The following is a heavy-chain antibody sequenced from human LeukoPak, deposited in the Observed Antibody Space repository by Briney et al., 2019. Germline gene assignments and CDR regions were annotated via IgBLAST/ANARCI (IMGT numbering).Heavy chain of an antibody. Sequence: ASETLSLTCTVSGYSISSGYYWGWIRQPPGKGLEWIGSMYYSGNTYYNPSLKSRVTISVDTSKNQFSLKLSSVTAADTAVFYCARNYYDSSGYYIRDWYFDLWGRGTLVTVSS. V-gene: IGHV4-38-2*02. CDR1: GYSISSGYY. CDR3: ARNYYDSSGYYIRDWYFDL. D-gene: IGHD3-22*01. J-gene: IGHJ2*01. CDR2: MYYSGNT.